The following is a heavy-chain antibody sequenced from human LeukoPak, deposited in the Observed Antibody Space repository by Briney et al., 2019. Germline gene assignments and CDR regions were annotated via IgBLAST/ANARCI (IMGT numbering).Heavy chain of an antibody. D-gene: IGHD6-13*01. Sequence: SETLSLTCTVSGGSISSYYWSWIRQPPEKGLEWIGYMSYSGSANYNPSLRSRVTISVDMSKNQLSLNLRSATAADTAVYYCARGGSISSRPLPVWFDPWGQGTLVTVSS. J-gene: IGHJ5*02. CDR2: MSYSGSA. CDR3: ARGGSISSRPLPVWFDP. V-gene: IGHV4-59*08. CDR1: GGSISSYY.